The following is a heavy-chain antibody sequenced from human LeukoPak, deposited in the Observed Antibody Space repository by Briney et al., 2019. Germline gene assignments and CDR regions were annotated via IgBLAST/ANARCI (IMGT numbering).Heavy chain of an antibody. J-gene: IGHJ4*02. Sequence: ASVKLSCKASGYTFTSNFIHWVRQAPGQGLEWMGIINPSGGSPTYAQRFQGRVTMTRDPSTSTVYMELSSLRSEDTAVYYCARETGSLDYWGQGSLVTVSS. D-gene: IGHD1-1*01. V-gene: IGHV1-46*01. CDR2: INPSGGSP. CDR3: ARETGSLDY. CDR1: GYTFTSNF.